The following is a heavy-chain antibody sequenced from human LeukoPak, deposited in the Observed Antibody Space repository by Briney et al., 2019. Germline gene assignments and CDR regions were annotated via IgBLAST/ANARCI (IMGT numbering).Heavy chain of an antibody. J-gene: IGHJ4*02. CDR1: GYTFTSYY. Sequence: ASVKVSCKAPGYTFTSYYMHWVRQAPGQGLEWMGIINPNSGGTNYAQKFQGRVTMTRDTSISTAYMELSRLRSDDTAVYYCARPQLYDSSGYPDYWGQGTLVTVSS. CDR2: INPNSGGT. V-gene: IGHV1-2*02. D-gene: IGHD3-22*01. CDR3: ARPQLYDSSGYPDY.